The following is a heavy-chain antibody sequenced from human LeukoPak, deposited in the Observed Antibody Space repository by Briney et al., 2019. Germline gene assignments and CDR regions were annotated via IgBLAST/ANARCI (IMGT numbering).Heavy chain of an antibody. CDR3: AREPDYGDYGAAFDI. J-gene: IGHJ3*02. D-gene: IGHD4-17*01. Sequence: PGGSLRLSCAASGFTFSSYGMHWVRQAPGKGLEWVAVIWYDGSNKCYADSVKGRFTISRDNSKNTLYLQMNSLRAEDTAVYYCAREPDYGDYGAAFDIWGQGTMVTVSS. V-gene: IGHV3-33*01. CDR1: GFTFSSYG. CDR2: IWYDGSNK.